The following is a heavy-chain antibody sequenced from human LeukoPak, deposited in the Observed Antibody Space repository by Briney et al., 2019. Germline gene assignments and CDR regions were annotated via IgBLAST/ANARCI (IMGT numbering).Heavy chain of an antibody. J-gene: IGHJ4*02. Sequence: QSGGSLRLSCAASGFTFSSYAMHWVRQAPGKGLEWVAVISYDGSNKYYADSVKGRFTISRDNSKNTLYLQMNSLRVEDTAVYYCARGSYDSVWGTLGFDYWGQGTLVTVSS. D-gene: IGHD3-16*01. CDR3: ARGSYDSVWGTLGFDY. CDR2: ISYDGSNK. CDR1: GFTFSSYA. V-gene: IGHV3-30*04.